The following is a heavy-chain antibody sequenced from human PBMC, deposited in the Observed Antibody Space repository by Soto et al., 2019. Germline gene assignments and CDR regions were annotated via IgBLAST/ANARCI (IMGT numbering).Heavy chain of an antibody. J-gene: IGHJ5*02. CDR2: IYWDDDK. V-gene: IGHV2-5*02. D-gene: IGHD1-1*01. CDR3: AHRPPYNQNWNAGWFGP. Sequence: QITLKESGPTLVKPTETLTLTCSFSGFSLSTSGVGVGWIRQTPRRALEWLVFIYWDDDKRYSPSLRNRLSIPKDTSRNQVVLTMTNMDPADTATYYCAHRPPYNQNWNAGWFGPWGQGALVTVSS. CDR1: GFSLSTSGVG.